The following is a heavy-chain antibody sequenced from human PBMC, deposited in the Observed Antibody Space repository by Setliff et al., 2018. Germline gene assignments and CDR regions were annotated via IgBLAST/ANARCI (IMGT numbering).Heavy chain of an antibody. Sequence: ASVKVSCKTSGYSFTDYYIHWVRQAPGQGLEWMGWINPNSGGTNYAQKFQGRVTMTRDTSISTAYMELSRLRSDDTAVYYCAGTLGYSYGPYYYYYYMDVWGKGTTVTVSS. CDR2: INPNSGGT. V-gene: IGHV1-2*02. CDR3: AGTLGYSYGPYYYYYYMDV. CDR1: GYSFTDYY. D-gene: IGHD5-18*01. J-gene: IGHJ6*03.